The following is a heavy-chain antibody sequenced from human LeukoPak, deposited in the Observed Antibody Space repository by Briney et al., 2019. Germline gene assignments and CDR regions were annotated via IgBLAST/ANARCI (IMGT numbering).Heavy chain of an antibody. CDR3: YTEGSGSYGDY. Sequence: ASVKVSCKASGGTFSSYAISWVRQAPGQGLEWMGGIIPIFGTANYAQKFQGRVTITADESTSTAYMELSSLRSEDTAVYYCYTEGSGSYGDYWGQGTLATVSS. V-gene: IGHV1-69*13. CDR2: IIPIFGTA. J-gene: IGHJ4*02. CDR1: GGTFSSYA. D-gene: IGHD3-10*01.